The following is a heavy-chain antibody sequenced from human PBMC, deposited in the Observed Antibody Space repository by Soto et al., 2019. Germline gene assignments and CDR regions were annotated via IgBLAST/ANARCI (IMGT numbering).Heavy chain of an antibody. CDR1: GFSFSSSI. V-gene: IGHV3-64D*08. D-gene: IGHD3-16*01. J-gene: IGHJ4*02. CDR3: VREIGALKRHFLDY. CDR2: IGSNGGFT. Sequence: QPGGSLRLSCSASGFSFSSSIMYWVRQAPGKGLESVSFIGSNGGFTYYADSVKGRFTISRDNSMNTLYLQMTALRPEDTGIYFCVREIGALKRHFLDYWGQGALVTVSS.